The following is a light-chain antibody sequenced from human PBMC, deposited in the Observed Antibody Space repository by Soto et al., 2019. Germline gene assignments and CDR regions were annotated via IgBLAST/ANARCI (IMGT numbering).Light chain of an antibody. CDR1: QSISSW. V-gene: IGKV1-5*03. CDR3: QQYNSLPWT. Sequence: DIQMTQSPSTLSASVGDRVTITCRASQSISSWLGWYQQKPGKAPKLLIYKASSLESGVPSRFSGSGSGTDFTLTINRLQPDDFATYYCQQYNSLPWTFGQGTKVDI. CDR2: KAS. J-gene: IGKJ1*01.